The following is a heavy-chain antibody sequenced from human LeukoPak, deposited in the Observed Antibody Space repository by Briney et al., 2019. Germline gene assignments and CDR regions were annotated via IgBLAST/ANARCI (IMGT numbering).Heavy chain of an antibody. D-gene: IGHD3-10*01. CDR1: GYSFTSYW. J-gene: IGHJ4*02. CDR2: IDPSDSYT. Sequence: GESLKISCKGSGYSFTSYWISWVRQMPGKGPEWMGRIDPSDSYTNYSPSFQGHVTISADKSISTAYLQWSSLKASDTAMYYCARLRPPYYYGSGSYYPLDYWGQGTLVTVSS. V-gene: IGHV5-10-1*01. CDR3: ARLRPPYYYGSGSYYPLDY.